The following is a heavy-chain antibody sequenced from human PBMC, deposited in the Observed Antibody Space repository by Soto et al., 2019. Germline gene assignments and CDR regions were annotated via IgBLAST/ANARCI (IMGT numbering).Heavy chain of an antibody. CDR1: GGSISSSSYY. Sequence: QLQLQESGPGLVKPSETLSLTCTVSGGSISSSSYYWGWIRQPPGKGLEWIGSIYYSGSTYYNPSLKSRVPVSVDTSKTQFALKLRSVTAPDTAGYYCARLVYDSSGYRPGWGQGTLVTVSS. CDR3: ARLVYDSSGYRPG. V-gene: IGHV4-39*01. CDR2: IYYSGST. D-gene: IGHD3-22*01. J-gene: IGHJ4*02.